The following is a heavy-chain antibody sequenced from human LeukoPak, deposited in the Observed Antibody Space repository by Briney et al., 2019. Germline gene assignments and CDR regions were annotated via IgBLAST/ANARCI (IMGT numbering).Heavy chain of an antibody. CDR1: GFTFDDYA. CDR2: ISWNSGSI. Sequence: PGRSLRLSCAASGFTFDDYAMHWVRQAPGKGLEWVSGISWNSGSIGYADSMKGRFTISRDNAKNSLYLQMNSLRAEDTALYYCAKDIAQLEEGIDYWGQGTLVTVSS. J-gene: IGHJ4*02. CDR3: AKDIAQLEEGIDY. D-gene: IGHD1-1*01. V-gene: IGHV3-9*01.